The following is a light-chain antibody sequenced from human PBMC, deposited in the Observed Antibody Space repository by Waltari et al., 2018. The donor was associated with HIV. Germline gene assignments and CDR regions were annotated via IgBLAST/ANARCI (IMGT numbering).Light chain of an antibody. CDR1: QSVSSY. Sequence: EIVLTQSPATLSLSPGARATLSCRASQSVSSYLAWYQQKPGQAPRLLIYDASNRATGIPARFSGSGSGTDFTLIISSLEPEDFAVYYCQQRSNWPLTFGGGTKVEIK. CDR3: QQRSNWPLT. CDR2: DAS. V-gene: IGKV3-11*01. J-gene: IGKJ4*01.